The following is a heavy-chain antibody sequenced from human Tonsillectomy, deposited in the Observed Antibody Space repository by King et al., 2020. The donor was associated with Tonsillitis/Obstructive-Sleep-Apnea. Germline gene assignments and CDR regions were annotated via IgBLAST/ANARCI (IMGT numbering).Heavy chain of an antibody. CDR3: TTEYFDILTGYYTHY. V-gene: IGHV3-15*01. CDR1: GFTFNNAW. CDR2: IKSKTDVGTT. D-gene: IGHD3-9*01. J-gene: IGHJ4*02. Sequence: EVQLVESVGGLVKPGGSLRLSCAASGFTFNNAWMSWVLQSPGKGLEWVGRIKSKTDVGTTDYAAPVKGRFTISRDDSKNTLYLQMNSLKTEDTAVYYCTTEYFDILTGYYTHYWGQGTLVTVSS.